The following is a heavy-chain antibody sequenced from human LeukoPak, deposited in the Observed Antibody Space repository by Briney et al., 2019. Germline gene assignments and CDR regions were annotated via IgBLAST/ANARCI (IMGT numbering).Heavy chain of an antibody. J-gene: IGHJ4*02. Sequence: SETLSLTCAVYGGSFRGYYWSWLRQPPGKGLEWIGEINHRGSTKYNPSLKSRVTISVGTSKNQFSLNLRSATAADTAVYYCARGDILTGYSYWGQGTLVTVSS. D-gene: IGHD3-9*01. CDR3: ARGDILTGYSY. CDR2: INHRGST. V-gene: IGHV4-34*01. CDR1: GGSFRGYY.